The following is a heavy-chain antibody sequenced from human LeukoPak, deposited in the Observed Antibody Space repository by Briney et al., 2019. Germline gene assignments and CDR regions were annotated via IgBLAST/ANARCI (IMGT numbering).Heavy chain of an antibody. D-gene: IGHD5-24*01. CDR3: ARGARAGYNLEPFDY. CDR1: GGSMSSYY. CDR2: IYYSGST. Sequence: NPSETLSLTCTVSGGSMSSYYWSWIRQPPGKGLGWIGYIYYSGSTKYNPSLKSRVTISVDTSKNQFSLKLSSVTAADTAVYYCARGARAGYNLEPFDYWGQGTLVTVSS. J-gene: IGHJ4*02. V-gene: IGHV4-59*08.